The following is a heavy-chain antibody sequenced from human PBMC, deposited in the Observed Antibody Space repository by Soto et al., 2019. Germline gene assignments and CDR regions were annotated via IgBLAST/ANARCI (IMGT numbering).Heavy chain of an antibody. D-gene: IGHD6-13*01. CDR1: GFTFSNYW. CDR3: ARLTAAGGVDQFDY. CDR2: IKEDGTEQ. V-gene: IGHV3-7*05. J-gene: IGHJ4*02. Sequence: PGGSLRLSCAAPGFTFSNYWMTWVRQAPGKGLEWVANIKEDGTEQYQVDSVKGRFTFSRDNAKKTLYLQMNSLRVEDTAVYYCARLTAAGGVDQFDYWGQGTLVTVSS.